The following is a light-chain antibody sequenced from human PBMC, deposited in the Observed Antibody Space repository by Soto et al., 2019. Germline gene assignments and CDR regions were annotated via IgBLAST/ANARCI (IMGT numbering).Light chain of an antibody. CDR2: GAS. J-gene: IGKJ2*01. CDR1: QSVSSSY. V-gene: IGKV3-20*01. Sequence: EIVLTQSPGTLSLSPGERATLSCRASQSVSSSYLAGYQQKPGQAPRLLIYGASSRATGIPDRFSGSGSGTDFTLTSSRLEPEDFAVYYGQQYGSSPVTFGQGTKLEIK. CDR3: QQYGSSPVT.